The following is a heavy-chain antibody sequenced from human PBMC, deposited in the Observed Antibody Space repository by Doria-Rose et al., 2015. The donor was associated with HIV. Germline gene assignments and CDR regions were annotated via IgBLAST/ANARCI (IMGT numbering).Heavy chain of an antibody. V-gene: IGHV2-26*01. D-gene: IGHD6-13*01. Sequence: QITLKESGPVLVKPTETLTLTGTVSGVSLSSPGMGVSRIRQPPGKALEWLANIFSDDERSYKPSLKSRLTISRGTSKSQVVLTMTDMDPVDTATYYCARIKSSRWYHKYYFDFWGQGTLVIVSA. CDR3: ARIKSSRWYHKYYFDF. J-gene: IGHJ4*02. CDR1: GVSLSSPGMG. CDR2: IFSDDER.